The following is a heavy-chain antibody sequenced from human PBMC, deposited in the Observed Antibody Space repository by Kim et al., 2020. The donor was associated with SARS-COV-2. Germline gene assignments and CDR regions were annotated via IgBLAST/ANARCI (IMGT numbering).Heavy chain of an antibody. CDR2: IKSTTDGWTI. D-gene: IGHD3-10*01. CDR1: GLSFSNAW. V-gene: IGHV3-15*01. Sequence: GGSLRLSCAASGLSFSNAWMRWVRQAPGKGLEWIGRIKSTTDGWTIDYIASVEGRFTISRDDSKNTSYLQMNSLKTEDTAVYYCTTGTRPYWGQGDLVTVSS. J-gene: IGHJ4*02. CDR3: TTGTRPY.